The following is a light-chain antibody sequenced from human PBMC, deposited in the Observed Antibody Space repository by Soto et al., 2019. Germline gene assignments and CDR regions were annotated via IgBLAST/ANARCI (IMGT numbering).Light chain of an antibody. CDR1: QGVSDW. Sequence: DIQMTQSPSSVSASVGDSVTITCRASQGVSDWVAWYQQKPGEAPKLLIYGSSSLLSGVPSRFSGTRSGTDFTLTISSPQPEDFATYYCQQANSYPWTFGQGTKVDIK. CDR3: QQANSYPWT. V-gene: IGKV1-12*01. CDR2: GSS. J-gene: IGKJ1*01.